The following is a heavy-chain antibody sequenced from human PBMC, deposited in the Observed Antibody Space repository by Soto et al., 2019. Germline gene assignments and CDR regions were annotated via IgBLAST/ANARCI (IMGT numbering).Heavy chain of an antibody. CDR3: ARGPTGWYGYDY. J-gene: IGHJ4*02. CDR2: IYSDGSRT. V-gene: IGHV3-74*01. CDR1: GFTFSSSW. D-gene: IGHD6-19*01. Sequence: EVQLVESGGGLVQPGGSLRLSCAASGFTFSSSWMHWVRQAPGKGLVWVSRIYSDGSRTNYADSVQGRFTISRDTAKNTLYPHMNSLRAEDTALYYCARGPTGWYGYDYWGQGTLVTVSS.